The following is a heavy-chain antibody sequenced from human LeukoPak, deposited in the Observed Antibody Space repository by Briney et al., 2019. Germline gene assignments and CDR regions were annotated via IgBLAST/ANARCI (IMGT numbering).Heavy chain of an antibody. D-gene: IGHD3-10*01. CDR2: ISGTGDSA. J-gene: IGHJ4*02. CDR3: ASYYYGSGSYWYFDY. Sequence: GGTLRLSCAASGFTFKNYGMSWVRQAPGKGLEWVSGISGTGDSAYNADSVKGRFTISRDNAKNSLYLQMNSLRAEDTAVYYCASYYYGSGSYWYFDYWGQGTLVTVSS. CDR1: GFTFKNYG. V-gene: IGHV3-23*01.